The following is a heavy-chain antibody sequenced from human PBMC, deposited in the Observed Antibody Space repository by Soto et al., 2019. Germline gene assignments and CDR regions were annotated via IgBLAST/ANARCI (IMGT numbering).Heavy chain of an antibody. CDR1: GFTFSSYW. Sequence: GGSLRLSCAASGFTFSSYWMSWVRQAPGKGLEWVVNIKQDGSGKYYVDSVKGRFTISRDNAKNSLYLQMNSLRAEDTAVYYCARIQGSSSDYYYYYYYMDVWGKGTTVTVSS. J-gene: IGHJ6*03. D-gene: IGHD6-6*01. V-gene: IGHV3-7*01. CDR2: IKQDGSGK. CDR3: ARIQGSSSDYYYYYYYMDV.